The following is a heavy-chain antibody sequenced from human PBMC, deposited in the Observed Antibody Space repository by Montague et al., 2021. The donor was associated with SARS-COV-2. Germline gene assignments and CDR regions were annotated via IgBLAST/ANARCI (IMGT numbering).Heavy chain of an antibody. CDR2: IDYSGST. J-gene: IGHJ6*02. D-gene: IGHD3-3*01. CDR3: ARVLSHRAIFGVVIINGMDV. CDR1: GGSISSGGYY. Sequence: TLSLTCTVSGGSISSGGYYWSWIRQHPGKGLEWIGYIDYSGSTYYXPSLKSRVTISVDTSKNQFSLKLSSVTAADTAVYYCARVLSHRAIFGVVIINGMDVWGQGTTVTVSS. V-gene: IGHV4-31*03.